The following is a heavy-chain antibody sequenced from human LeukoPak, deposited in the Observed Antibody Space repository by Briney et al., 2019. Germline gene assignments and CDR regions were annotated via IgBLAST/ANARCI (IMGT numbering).Heavy chain of an antibody. J-gene: IGHJ4*02. V-gene: IGHV3-23*01. Sequence: GGSLRLSCAASGLTFSSYAMSWVRQAPGKGLEWVSAISGSGGSTYYADSVKGRFTISRDNSKNTLYLQMNSLRAEDTAVYYCANVIYDFWSGYSIYYFDYWGQGTLVTVSS. CDR1: GLTFSSYA. D-gene: IGHD3-3*01. CDR2: ISGSGGST. CDR3: ANVIYDFWSGYSIYYFDY.